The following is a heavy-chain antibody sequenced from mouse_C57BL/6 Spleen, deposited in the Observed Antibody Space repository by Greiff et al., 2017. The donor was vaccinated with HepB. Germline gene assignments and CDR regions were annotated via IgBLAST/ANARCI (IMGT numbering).Heavy chain of an antibody. CDR3: ARDYGSSY. CDR1: GYTFTDYY. CDR2: IYPGSGNT. J-gene: IGHJ2*01. D-gene: IGHD1-1*01. V-gene: IGHV1-76*01. Sequence: VQLVESGAELVRPGASVKLSCKASGYTFTDYYINWVKQRPGQGLEWIARIYPGSGNTYYNEKFKGKATLTAEKSSSTAYMQLSSLTSEDSAVYFCARDYGSSYWGQGTTLTVSS.